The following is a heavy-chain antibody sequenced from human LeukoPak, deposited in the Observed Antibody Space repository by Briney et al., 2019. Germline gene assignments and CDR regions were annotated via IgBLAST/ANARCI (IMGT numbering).Heavy chain of an antibody. CDR1: GYTFTGYY. Sequence: ASVKVSCKASGYTFTGYYMHWVRQAPGQGLEWMGRISPNSGGTNYAQKFQGRVTMTRDTSISTAYMELSRLRSDDTAVYYCARTPLRIVVVTATKSWFDPWGQGTLVTVSS. J-gene: IGHJ5*02. CDR3: ARTPLRIVVVTATKSWFDP. D-gene: IGHD2-21*02. V-gene: IGHV1-2*06. CDR2: ISPNSGGT.